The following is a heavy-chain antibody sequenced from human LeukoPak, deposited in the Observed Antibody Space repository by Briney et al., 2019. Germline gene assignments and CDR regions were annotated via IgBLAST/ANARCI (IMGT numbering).Heavy chain of an antibody. CDR1: GGSISSYY. Sequence: SETLSLTCTVSGGSISSYYWSWIRQPPGKGLEWIGYIYYSGSTYYNPSLKSRVTISVDTSKNQFSLKLSSVTAADTAVYYCATSRWGPAAMGPDAFDIWGQGTMVTVSS. D-gene: IGHD2-2*01. J-gene: IGHJ3*02. CDR2: IYYSGST. V-gene: IGHV4-59*08. CDR3: ATSRWGPAAMGPDAFDI.